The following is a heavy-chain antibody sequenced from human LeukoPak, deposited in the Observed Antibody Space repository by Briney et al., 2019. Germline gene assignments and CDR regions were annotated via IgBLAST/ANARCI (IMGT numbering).Heavy chain of an antibody. CDR2: INPNSGGT. J-gene: IGHJ4*02. D-gene: IGHD4-23*01. CDR1: GYTFTGYY. V-gene: IGHV1-2*02. CDR3: ARSVRNQGPRGDGGY. Sequence: GASVKVSCKASGYTFTGYYMHWVRQAPGQGLEWMGWINPNSGGTNYAQKFQGRVTMTRDTSISTAYMELSRLRSDDTAVYYCARSVRNQGPRGDGGYWGQGTLVTVSS.